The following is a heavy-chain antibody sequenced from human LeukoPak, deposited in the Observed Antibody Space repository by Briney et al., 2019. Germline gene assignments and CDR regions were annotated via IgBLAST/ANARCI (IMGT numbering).Heavy chain of an antibody. V-gene: IGHV4-61*02. CDR3: ARDLPGSGTYYTYYYYMDV. CDR1: GGSISSGNYY. D-gene: IGHD3-10*01. J-gene: IGHJ6*03. CDR2: ISTSGST. Sequence: SETLSLTCTVSGGSISSGNYYWSWIRQPAGKGLEWIGRISTSGSTNYNPSLKSRVTISIDTSKNQFSLKLTSVNVADTAVYYCARDLPGSGTYYTYYYYMDVWGEGTTVTISS.